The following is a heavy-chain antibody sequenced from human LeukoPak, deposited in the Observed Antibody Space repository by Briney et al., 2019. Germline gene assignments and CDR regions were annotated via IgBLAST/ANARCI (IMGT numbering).Heavy chain of an antibody. D-gene: IGHD3-22*01. CDR2: ISGSGGTT. Sequence: GGSLRLSCAASGFTFSSYAMSWVRQAPGKGLEWVSAISGSGGTTYYADSVEGRSTISRDNSKNTLYLQMNSLRAGDTAVYYCAKDRRYYDSSGLFDYWGQGTLVTVSS. CDR3: AKDRRYYDSSGLFDY. V-gene: IGHV3-23*01. J-gene: IGHJ4*02. CDR1: GFTFSSYA.